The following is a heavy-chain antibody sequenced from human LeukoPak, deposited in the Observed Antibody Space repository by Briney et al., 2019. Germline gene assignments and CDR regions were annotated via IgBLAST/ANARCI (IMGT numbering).Heavy chain of an antibody. CDR2: IYSGGST. Sequence: GGSLRLSCAASGFTASSNYMSWVRQAPGKGLEWVSVIYSGGSTYYADSVKGRFTISRHNSKNTLYLQMNSLRAEDTAVYYCARDKTSSGGMGFHDAFDIWGQGTMVTVSS. D-gene: IGHD6-19*01. V-gene: IGHV3-53*04. CDR3: ARDKTSSGGMGFHDAFDI. J-gene: IGHJ3*02. CDR1: GFTASSNY.